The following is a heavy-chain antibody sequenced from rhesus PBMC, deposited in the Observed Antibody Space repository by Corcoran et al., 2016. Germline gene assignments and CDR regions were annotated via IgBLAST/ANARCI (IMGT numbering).Heavy chain of an antibody. CDR3: AKDKYYNIWPGCIDV. D-gene: IGHD3-3*01. CDR2: ISWDGGRT. CDR1: GFTFVDYA. Sequence: EVQLVESGGGVVQPGGSLRLSCAASGFTFVDYAMHWVRQAPGKGLEWVSAISWDGGRTGHAYSVKGRFNIARDNAKNALQLQMDRLGAEYTALYYCAKDKYYNIWPGCIDVWGPGVLVTVSS. J-gene: IGHJ5-1*01. V-gene: IGHV3-201*01.